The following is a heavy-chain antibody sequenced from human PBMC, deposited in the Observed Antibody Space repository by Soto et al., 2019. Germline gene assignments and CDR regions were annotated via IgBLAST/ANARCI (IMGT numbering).Heavy chain of an antibody. Sequence: QVQLVQSGAEVKKPGASVKGSCKASGHTFTSYDINWVRQATGPGLEWMRWMNPNSGNTGYAQKFQGRVTMTRNTSISTAYMELSSLRSEDTAMYYCARGLEWSWSLDPWGQGTLVTVSS. J-gene: IGHJ5*02. D-gene: IGHD3-3*01. CDR2: MNPNSGNT. CDR3: ARGLEWSWSLDP. CDR1: GHTFTSYD. V-gene: IGHV1-8*01.